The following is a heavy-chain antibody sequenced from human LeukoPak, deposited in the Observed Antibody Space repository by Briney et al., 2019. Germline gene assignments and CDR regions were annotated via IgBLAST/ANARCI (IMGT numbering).Heavy chain of an antibody. CDR3: AKDLVRITIFGVVIRTLNSVPDY. J-gene: IGHJ4*02. V-gene: IGHV3-30*02. CDR2: IRYDGSNK. D-gene: IGHD3-3*01. CDR1: GFTFSRFP. Sequence: GGSLRLSCAASGFTFSRFPMHWVRRAPGKGLEWVAFIRYDGSNKYYADSVKGRFTISRDNSKNTLYLQMNSLRAEDTAVYYCAKDLVRITIFGVVIRTLNSVPDYWGQGTLVTVSS.